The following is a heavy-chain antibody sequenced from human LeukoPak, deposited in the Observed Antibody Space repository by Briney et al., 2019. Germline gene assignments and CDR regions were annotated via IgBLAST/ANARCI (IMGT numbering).Heavy chain of an antibody. CDR3: ARDNEDYDFWSGYYEIRFDP. Sequence: GRSLRLSCAASGFTFSSYGMHWVRQAPGKGLEWVANIKQDGSEKYHVDSVKGRFTISRDNAKNSLYLQMNSLRAEDTAVYYCARDNEDYDFWSGYYEIRFDPWGQGTLVTVSS. CDR2: IKQDGSEK. J-gene: IGHJ5*02. D-gene: IGHD3-3*01. CDR1: GFTFSSYG. V-gene: IGHV3-7*01.